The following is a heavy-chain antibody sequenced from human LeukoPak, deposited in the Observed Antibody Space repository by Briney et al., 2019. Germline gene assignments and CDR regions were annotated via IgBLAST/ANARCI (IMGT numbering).Heavy chain of an antibody. CDR1: GFTFSDCG. J-gene: IGHJ4*02. Sequence: GGSLRLSCLASGFTFSDCGMSWVRLSPGKGPEWVSAITSSGGTSFYADSVKGRFTISRDNSKSTMYLQMSGLRADDTAVYYCAEIGSGNKFDFWGQGTLVTVSS. D-gene: IGHD3-3*01. V-gene: IGHV3-23*01. CDR2: ITSSGGTS. CDR3: AEIGSGNKFDF.